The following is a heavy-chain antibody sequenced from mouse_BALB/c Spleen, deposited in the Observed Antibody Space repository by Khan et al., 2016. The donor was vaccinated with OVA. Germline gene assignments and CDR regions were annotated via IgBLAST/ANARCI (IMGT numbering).Heavy chain of an antibody. CDR3: ARENYYGRSCYTMDY. D-gene: IGHD1-1*01. CDR1: GYTFTSYW. CDR2: IAPGSSNA. J-gene: IGHJ4*01. V-gene: IGHV1S41*01. Sequence: DLVKPGASVKLSCKASGYTFTSYWINWIKQRPGQGLEWVGRIAPGSSNAYYHDRVKGKATLTVDTASSTAYIQLSSLSSEDSAVYVCARENYYGRSCYTMDYWGQGTSVTVSS.